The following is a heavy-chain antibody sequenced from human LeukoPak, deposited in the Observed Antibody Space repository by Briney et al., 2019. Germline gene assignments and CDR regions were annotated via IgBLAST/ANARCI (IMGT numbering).Heavy chain of an antibody. J-gene: IGHJ4*02. CDR1: GYTFTTYD. Sequence: ASVKVSCKASGYTFTTYDISWVRQAPGQGLEWMGWISTYHGNTNYAQKFQGRVTLTTETPTSIASLELRSLRSDDTAVYYCARVPRPSYETSGYYLDFWGQGTLVTVSS. CDR3: ARVPRPSYETSGYYLDF. D-gene: IGHD3-22*01. V-gene: IGHV1-18*01. CDR2: ISTYHGNT.